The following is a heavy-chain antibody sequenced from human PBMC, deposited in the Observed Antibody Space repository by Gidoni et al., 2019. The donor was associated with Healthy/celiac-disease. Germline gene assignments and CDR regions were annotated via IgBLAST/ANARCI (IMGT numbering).Heavy chain of an antibody. D-gene: IGHD6-13*01. Sequence: EVQLVESGGGLVQPGGSLRLSCAAPGFTFSSYSMNWVRQDPGKGLEWVSYISSSSSTIYYADSVKARFTISRDNAKNSLYLQMNSLRDEDTAVYYCARVPEQQLDRWFVPDVWGQGTTVTVSS. CDR3: ARVPEQQLDRWFVPDV. CDR2: ISSSSSTI. V-gene: IGHV3-48*02. CDR1: GFTFSSYS. J-gene: IGHJ6*02.